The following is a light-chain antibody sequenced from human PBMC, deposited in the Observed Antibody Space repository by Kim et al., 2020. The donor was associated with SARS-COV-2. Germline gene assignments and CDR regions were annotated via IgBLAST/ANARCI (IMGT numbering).Light chain of an antibody. CDR3: QQYRSYPWT. V-gene: IGKV1-5*03. CDR2: KAS. CDR1: RNVDDY. Sequence: DIQMTQSPSTLSASVGDRVTITCRASRNVDDYLAWYQQKPGGAPKLLIFKASTLKSGVPSRFSGSGYGTELTLTINSLQPDDFGTYYCQQYRSYPWTFGRGTKVDIK. J-gene: IGKJ1*01.